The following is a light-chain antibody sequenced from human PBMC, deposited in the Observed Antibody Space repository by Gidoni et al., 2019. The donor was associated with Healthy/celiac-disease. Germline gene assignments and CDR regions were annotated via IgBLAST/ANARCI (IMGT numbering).Light chain of an antibody. Sequence: SYVLTQPPSVSVAPGQTARITCGGNNSGSKSVHWYQQKPGQAPVLVVYDDSDRPSGLPERFSGSNSGNTATLTISRVEAGDEADYYCQVWDSSSDHYVFGTGTKVTVL. V-gene: IGLV3-21*02. J-gene: IGLJ1*01. CDR1: NSGSKS. CDR2: DDS. CDR3: QVWDSSSDHYV.